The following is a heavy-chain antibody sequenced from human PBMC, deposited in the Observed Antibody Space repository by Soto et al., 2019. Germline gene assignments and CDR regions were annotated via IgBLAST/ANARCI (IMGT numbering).Heavy chain of an antibody. J-gene: IGHJ4*02. CDR1: GGSFSGYY. CDR2: INHSGST. CDR3: AIAAAGTRPFDY. Sequence: SETLSLTCAVYGGSFSGYYWSWIRQPPGKGLEWIGEINHSGSTNYNPSLKSRVTISVDTSKNQFSLKLSSVTAADTAVYYCAIAAAGTRPFDYWGQGTLVTVSS. D-gene: IGHD6-13*01. V-gene: IGHV4-34*01.